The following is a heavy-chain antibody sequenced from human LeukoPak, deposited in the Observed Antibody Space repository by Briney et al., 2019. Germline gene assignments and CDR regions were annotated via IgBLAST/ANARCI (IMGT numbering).Heavy chain of an antibody. V-gene: IGHV1-46*01. J-gene: IGHJ4*02. CDR3: ASAMSVYSYGRS. D-gene: IGHD5-18*01. CDR1: GYTFTSYY. CDR2: INPSGGST. Sequence: ASVKVSCKASGYTFTSYYMHWVRQAPGQGLEWMGIINPSGGSTSYAQKFQGRVTMTRDTSISTAYMELSRLRSDDTAVYYCASAMSVYSYGRSWGQGTLVTVSS.